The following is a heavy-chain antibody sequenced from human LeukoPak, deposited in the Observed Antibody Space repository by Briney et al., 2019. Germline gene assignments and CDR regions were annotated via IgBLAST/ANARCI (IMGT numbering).Heavy chain of an antibody. Sequence: PSETLSLTCTVSGGSISSSSYYWGWIRQPPGKGLEWIGYIYSSGTTNYNPSLKSRVTMSIDTSKNQFSLRLSSVTAADTAVYYCARENDRYGRIDYWGQGTQVTVSS. V-gene: IGHV4-61*01. CDR1: GGSISSSSYY. CDR2: IYSSGTT. CDR3: ARENDRYGRIDY. J-gene: IGHJ4*02. D-gene: IGHD5-18*01.